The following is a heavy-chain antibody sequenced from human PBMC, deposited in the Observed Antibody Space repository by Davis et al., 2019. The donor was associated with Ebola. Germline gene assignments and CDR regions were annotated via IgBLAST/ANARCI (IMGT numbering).Heavy chain of an antibody. J-gene: IGHJ4*02. Sequence: PGGSLRLSCAASGFTFSTFAMSWVRQAPGGGLEWVAGISATGVDKKYADSVGGRFSISRDDSKNTLYLQMDSLRAEGTAVFYCAEGGTNNFLGANWGQGTLVTVSS. CDR1: GFTFSTFA. CDR3: AEGGTNNFLGAN. D-gene: IGHD2-8*01. CDR2: ISATGVDK. V-gene: IGHV3-23*01.